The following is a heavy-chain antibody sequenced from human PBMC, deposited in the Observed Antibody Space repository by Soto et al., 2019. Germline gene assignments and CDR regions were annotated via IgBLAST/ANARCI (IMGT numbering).Heavy chain of an antibody. CDR3: TRASAVTGGSSNSLPNAY. CDR1: GGTFTDYY. V-gene: IGHV1-2*02. Sequence: GASVKVSCKASGGTFTDYYLHWVRQAPGQGLEWMGWLNPDSGVTRFAQKFQDRVTLTRDTSINTAYMELSRLTSDDTAAYYCTRASAVTGGSSNSLPNAYWGQGTLVTVSS. D-gene: IGHD6-19*01. J-gene: IGHJ4*02. CDR2: LNPDSGVT.